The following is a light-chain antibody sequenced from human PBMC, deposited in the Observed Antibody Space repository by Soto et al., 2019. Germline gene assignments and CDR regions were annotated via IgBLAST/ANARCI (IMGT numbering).Light chain of an antibody. J-gene: IGKJ4*01. CDR2: LAS. CDR1: QGIRNY. V-gene: IGKV1-9*01. CDR3: QYLNSFPLT. Sequence: IQLTQSTSSLSASVGDRVTITCRASQGIRNYLAWYQQKPGKAPNLLIYLASTLQGGVPSRFSGSGSGTDFSLTISSLQPEDVATYYCQYLNSFPLTFGGGTKVELK.